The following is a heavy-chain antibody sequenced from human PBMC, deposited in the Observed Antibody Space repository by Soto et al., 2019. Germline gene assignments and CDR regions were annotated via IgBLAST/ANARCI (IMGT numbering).Heavy chain of an antibody. CDR3: AKEAGLVRFFACLSNGLDV. J-gene: IGHJ6*02. Sequence: EVQLVESGGDLVQPGRSLRLSCAASGFTFDDYAMHWVRQAPGKGLEWVSGISWNSGNKGYADSVKGRFTISRDNDKNFLYLEMNSLRAEDTALYYCAKEAGLVRFFACLSNGLDVWGQGTAVTVS. CDR2: ISWNSGNK. V-gene: IGHV3-9*01. CDR1: GFTFDDYA. D-gene: IGHD3-9*01.